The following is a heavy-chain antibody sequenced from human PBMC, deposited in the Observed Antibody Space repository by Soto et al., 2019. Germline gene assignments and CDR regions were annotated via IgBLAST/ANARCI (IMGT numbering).Heavy chain of an antibody. Sequence: SETLAVTCIFSGDSMTGGGYSWTGIRQLPGKGLQWVGSIYFSGDTYYNPSLRGRVRMSAETSRNHFSLMLTSVTAADTAVYFCARGAPRPRDVTTHFHYWGRGTMVTVSS. CDR3: ARGAPRPRDVTTHFHY. D-gene: IGHD1-1*01. CDR1: GDSMTGGGYS. J-gene: IGHJ4*02. CDR2: IYFSGDT. V-gene: IGHV4-31*03.